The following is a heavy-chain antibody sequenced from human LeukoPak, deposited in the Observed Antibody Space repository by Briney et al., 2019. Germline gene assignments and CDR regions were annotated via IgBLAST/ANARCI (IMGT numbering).Heavy chain of an antibody. Sequence: PGGALRLSCAASGFTFSSYEMNWVRQAPGKGLEWVSYISSSGSTIYYADSVKGRFTISRDNAKNSLYLQMNSLRAEDTAVYYCAELGITMIGGVWGKGTTVTISS. CDR1: GFTFSSYE. D-gene: IGHD3-10*02. CDR3: AELGITMIGGV. J-gene: IGHJ6*04. CDR2: ISSSGSTI. V-gene: IGHV3-48*03.